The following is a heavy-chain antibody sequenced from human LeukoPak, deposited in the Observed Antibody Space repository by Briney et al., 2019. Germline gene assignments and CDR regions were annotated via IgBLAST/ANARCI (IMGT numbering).Heavy chain of an antibody. Sequence: GASVKVSCKASGYTFTGYYMHWVRQAPGQGLEWMGWINPNSGGTNYAQKFQGRVTMTRDTSISTAYMELSRLRSDDTAVYYCARYCSGGSCYNGHDYMDVWGKGTTVTISS. V-gene: IGHV1-2*02. D-gene: IGHD2-15*01. CDR2: INPNSGGT. CDR1: GYTFTGYY. J-gene: IGHJ6*03. CDR3: ARYCSGGSCYNGHDYMDV.